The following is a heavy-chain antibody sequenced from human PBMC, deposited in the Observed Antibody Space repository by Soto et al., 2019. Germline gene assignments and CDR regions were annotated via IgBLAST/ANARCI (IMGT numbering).Heavy chain of an antibody. J-gene: IGHJ5*02. Sequence: PGGSLRLSCEASGFSFSTFSMNWVRQAPGKGLEYVSVISSSSGYIYYADSVKGRFTVSRDNARNTLFLQMSGLREEDTAIYFCGAWDSSNNPWGQGTLVTVSS. CDR2: ISSSSGYI. CDR1: GFSFSTFS. CDR3: GAWDSSNNP. D-gene: IGHD1-26*01. V-gene: IGHV3-21*01.